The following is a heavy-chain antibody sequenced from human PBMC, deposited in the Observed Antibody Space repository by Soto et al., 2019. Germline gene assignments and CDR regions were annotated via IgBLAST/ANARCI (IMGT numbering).Heavy chain of an antibody. CDR3: ARGAKSIAAAVFDY. Sequence: GGSLRLSCAASGFTFSSYWMSWVRQAPGKGLEWVANIKQDGSEKYYVDSVKGRFTFSRDNAKNSLYLQMNSLRAEDTAVYYCARGAKSIAAAVFDYWGQGTLVTVSS. CDR1: GFTFSSYW. J-gene: IGHJ4*02. V-gene: IGHV3-7*01. CDR2: IKQDGSEK. D-gene: IGHD6-13*01.